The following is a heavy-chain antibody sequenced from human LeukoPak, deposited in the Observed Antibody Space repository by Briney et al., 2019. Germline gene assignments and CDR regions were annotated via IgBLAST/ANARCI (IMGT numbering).Heavy chain of an antibody. CDR1: GYSISSGYY. V-gene: IGHV4-38-2*02. D-gene: IGHD3-10*01. Sequence: SETLSLTCTVSGYSISSGYYWGWIRQPPGKGLEWIGSIYHSGSTYYNPSLKSRVTISVDTSKNQFSLKLSSVTAADTAVYYCAGSGRPRWPSDAFDIWGQGTMVTVSS. CDR3: AGSGRPRWPSDAFDI. CDR2: IYHSGST. J-gene: IGHJ3*02.